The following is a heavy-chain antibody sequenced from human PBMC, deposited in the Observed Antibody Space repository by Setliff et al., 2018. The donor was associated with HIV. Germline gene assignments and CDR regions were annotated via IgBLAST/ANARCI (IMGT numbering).Heavy chain of an antibody. V-gene: IGHV4-59*12. CDR2: IYYSGST. D-gene: IGHD5-12*01. Sequence: SETLSLTCTVSGGSISSDYWSWIRQPPGKGLEWIGYIYYSGSTNYNPSLKSRVTISVDTSKNQFSLKVTSVTAADTAVYYCARSPLYSGYERYYFDYWGQGTLVTVSS. CDR1: GGSISSDY. CDR3: ARSPLYSGYERYYFDY. J-gene: IGHJ4*02.